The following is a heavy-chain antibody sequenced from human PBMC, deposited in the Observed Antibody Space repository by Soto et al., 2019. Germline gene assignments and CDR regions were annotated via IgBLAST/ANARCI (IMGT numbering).Heavy chain of an antibody. CDR3: AGGYSYVQFDY. Sequence: ASVKVSCKASGGTFSSYAISWVRQAPGQGLEWTGGIIPIFGTANYAQKFQGRVTITADESTSTAYMELSSLRSEDTAVYYCAGGYSYVQFDYWGQGTLVTVSS. D-gene: IGHD5-18*01. V-gene: IGHV1-69*13. CDR1: GGTFSSYA. J-gene: IGHJ4*02. CDR2: IIPIFGTA.